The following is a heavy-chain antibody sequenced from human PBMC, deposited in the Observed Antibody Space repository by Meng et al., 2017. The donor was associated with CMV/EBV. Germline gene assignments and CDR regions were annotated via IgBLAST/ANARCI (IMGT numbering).Heavy chain of an antibody. CDR1: GFTVSSNY. Sequence: GESLKISCAASGFTVSSNYMSWVRQAPGKGLEWISVIYIRCGTFYADAVKGRFTISRDNSKNVLYLEMNNVGVEDTAVYYCARDPGNWNYDYWGQGTLVTRLL. J-gene: IGHJ4*02. CDR2: IYIRCGT. V-gene: IGHV3-53*01. D-gene: IGHD1-7*01. CDR3: ARDPGNWNYDY.